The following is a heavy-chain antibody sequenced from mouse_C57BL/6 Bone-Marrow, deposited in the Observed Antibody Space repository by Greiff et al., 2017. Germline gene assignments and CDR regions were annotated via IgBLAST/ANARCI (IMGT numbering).Heavy chain of an antibody. CDR2: IYPGSGST. D-gene: IGHD1-1*01. CDR3: ARTPPITTVVARYWYFDV. J-gene: IGHJ1*03. Sequence: QVQLQQPGAELVKPGASVKMSCKASGYTFTSYWITWVKQRPGQGLEWIGDIYPGSGSTNYNEKFKSKATLTVDTSSSTAHVQLSSLTSEASAVYYSARTPPITTVVARYWYFDVWGTGTTVTVSS. CDR1: GYTFTSYW. V-gene: IGHV1-55*01.